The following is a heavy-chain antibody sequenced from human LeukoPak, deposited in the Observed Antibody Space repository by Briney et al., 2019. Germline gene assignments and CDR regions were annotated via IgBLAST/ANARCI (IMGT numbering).Heavy chain of an antibody. CDR3: AKEVKAATNWFDP. J-gene: IGHJ5*02. CDR2: ISSSSSYI. D-gene: IGHD6-25*01. V-gene: IGHV3-21*04. CDR1: GFTFSSYR. Sequence: GGSLRLSCAASGFTFSSYRMTRVRQAPGKGLEWVSSISSSSSYIYYADSVRGRFTISRDNLKNTLYLQMNSLGAEDTAVYFCAKEVKAATNWFDPWGQGTLVTVSS.